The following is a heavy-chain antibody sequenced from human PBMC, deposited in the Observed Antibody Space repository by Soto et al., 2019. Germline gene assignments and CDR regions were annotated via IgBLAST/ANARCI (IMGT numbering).Heavy chain of an antibody. CDR2: IYYSGST. V-gene: IGHV4-31*03. D-gene: IGHD3-10*01. CDR3: ARDPSGYGSEYYYYYGMDV. CDR1: GGSISSCGYY. Sequence: PSETLSLTCTVSGGSISSCGYYWSWIRQHPGKGLEWIGYIYYSGSTYYNPSLKSRVTISVDTSKNQFSLKLSSVTAADTAVYYCARDPSGYGSEYYYYYGMDVWGQGTTVTVSS. J-gene: IGHJ6*02.